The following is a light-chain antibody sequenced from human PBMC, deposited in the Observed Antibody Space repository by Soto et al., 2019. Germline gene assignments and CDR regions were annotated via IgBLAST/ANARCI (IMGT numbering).Light chain of an antibody. Sequence: ESVLTQSPGTLSLSPGERATLSCRASQSVSSSYLAWYQQKPGQAPRLLIYGASSRATGIPDRFSGSGSGTDFTVTISRLEPEEFAVYYCQQYGSSRTFGQGTKVEIK. CDR2: GAS. CDR1: QSVSSSY. CDR3: QQYGSSRT. V-gene: IGKV3-20*01. J-gene: IGKJ1*01.